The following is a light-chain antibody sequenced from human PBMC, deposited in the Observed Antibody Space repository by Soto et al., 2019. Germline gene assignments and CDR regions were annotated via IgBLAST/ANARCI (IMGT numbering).Light chain of an antibody. CDR3: QQYNNWST. V-gene: IGKV3-15*01. J-gene: IGKJ1*01. CDR2: GAS. Sequence: EVVMTQSPATLSMSPGERATLSCRASQSVSSSLAWYQQKPGQAPRLLIYGASTRATGIPDRFSGSGSETEFTLTISSLQAEDFAIYYCQQYNNWSTFGQGTKVEIK. CDR1: QSVSSS.